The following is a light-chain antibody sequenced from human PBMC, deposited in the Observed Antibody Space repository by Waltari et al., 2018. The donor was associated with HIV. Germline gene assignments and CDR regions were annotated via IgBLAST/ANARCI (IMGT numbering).Light chain of an antibody. CDR2: DVN. CDR1: SSYVDPF. J-gene: IGLJ1*01. Sequence: QSALTQPPSVSGSPGQSLPISCTGTSSYVDPFVSWYQQHPGKAPKVIIYDVNKRPSGVPDRFSGSKSGNTASLTISGLQAEDEADYHCCSHAGNFIFVFGTGTKVTVL. V-gene: IGLV2-11*01. CDR3: CSHAGNFIFV.